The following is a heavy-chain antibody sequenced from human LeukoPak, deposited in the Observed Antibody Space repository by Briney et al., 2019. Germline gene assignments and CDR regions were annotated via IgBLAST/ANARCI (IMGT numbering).Heavy chain of an antibody. D-gene: IGHD3-9*01. CDR3: ARMPDILTGLDS. J-gene: IGHJ5*01. V-gene: IGHV4-59*01. CDR1: GGSLSNYY. Sequence: PSETLSLTCTVSGGSLSNYYWNWIRQPPGKGLEWIAYIYYSGSTNYNPSLKSRVTISLDTSKNQFSLTLSSVTTADTAVYYCARMPDILTGLDSWGQGTLVTVSS. CDR2: IYYSGST.